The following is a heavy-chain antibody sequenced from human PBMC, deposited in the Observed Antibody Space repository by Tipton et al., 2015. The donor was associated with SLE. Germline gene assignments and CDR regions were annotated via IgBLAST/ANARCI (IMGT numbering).Heavy chain of an antibody. CDR1: GGSINSGSYY. J-gene: IGHJ3*02. CDR2: IYTSGNT. Sequence: TLSLTCSVSGGSINSGSYYWSWIRRPAGKGLDWIGRIYTSGNTHYHPPHKSRVTVSADTSKNQFSLRLRSVTAADTAVYYCARRADGFDIWGQGTMVTVSS. CDR3: ARRADGFDI. V-gene: IGHV4-61*02.